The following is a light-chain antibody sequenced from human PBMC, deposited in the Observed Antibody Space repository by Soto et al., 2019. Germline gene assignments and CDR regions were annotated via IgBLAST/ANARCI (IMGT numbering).Light chain of an antibody. CDR2: EVS. CDR3: SAYAGSPYLYV. CDR1: SIDVGGYNY. J-gene: IGLJ1*01. Sequence: QSVLTQPPSASGSPGQSVTISCTGTSIDVGGYNYVSWYQQHPGKAPQVLMYEVSKRPSGVPDRFSGSKSGNTASLTVSGLQAEDEADYYCSAYAGSPYLYVFGSGTKVTVL. V-gene: IGLV2-8*01.